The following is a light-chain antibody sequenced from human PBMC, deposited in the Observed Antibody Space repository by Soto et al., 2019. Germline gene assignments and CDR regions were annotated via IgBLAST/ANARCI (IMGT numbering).Light chain of an antibody. CDR3: QQYSNWPPYT. Sequence: EIVMTQSPATLSVSPGERATLSCRASQSVSSNLAWYQQKPGQAPRLLIYGASTRATGIPARFSGSRSGTEFTLTISSLQSEDFAVYYCQQYSNWPPYTFGQGTKLEFK. J-gene: IGKJ2*01. V-gene: IGKV3-15*01. CDR2: GAS. CDR1: QSVSSN.